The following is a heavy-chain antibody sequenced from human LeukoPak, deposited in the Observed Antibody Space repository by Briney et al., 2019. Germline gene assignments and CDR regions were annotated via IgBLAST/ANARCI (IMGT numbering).Heavy chain of an antibody. Sequence: GGPLRLSCAASGLTFSSYSMPWVRQAPGKGLEWVAFIRYDGSNTYYADSVKGRFTISRDNSKNTLYLQMNSLRTEDTAVYYCAKPEGTDYWGQGTLVTVSS. V-gene: IGHV3-30*02. J-gene: IGHJ4*02. D-gene: IGHD1-1*01. CDR1: GLTFSSYS. CDR2: IRYDGSNT. CDR3: AKPEGTDY.